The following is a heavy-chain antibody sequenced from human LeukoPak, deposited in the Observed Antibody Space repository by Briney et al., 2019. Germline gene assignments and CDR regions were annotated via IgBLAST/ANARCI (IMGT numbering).Heavy chain of an antibody. V-gene: IGHV3-30*02. J-gene: IGHJ4*02. D-gene: IGHD3-22*01. CDR3: AKDHYDTSGYYYGSY. CDR2: IWYDGSNK. CDR1: GFTFSSYG. Sequence: GGSLRLSCAASGFTFSSYGMHWVRQAPGKGLEWVAVIWYDGSNKYYVDSVKGRFTISRDNSKNTLYLQMNSLRAEDTAVYYCAKDHYDTSGYYYGSYWGQGTLVTVSS.